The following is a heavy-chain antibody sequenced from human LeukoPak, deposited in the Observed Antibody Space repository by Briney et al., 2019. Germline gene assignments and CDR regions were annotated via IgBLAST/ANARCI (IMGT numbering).Heavy chain of an antibody. D-gene: IGHD3-22*01. Sequence: SETLSLTCTVSGGSISSYYWSWIRQTPGKGLEWIGYIYYSGSTNYNPSLKSRVTISVDTSKNQFSLKLSSVTAADTAVYYCARGAYDSSGYYGFLFDYWGQGTLVTVSS. CDR3: ARGAYDSSGYYGFLFDY. J-gene: IGHJ4*02. CDR1: GGSISSYY. CDR2: IYYSGST. V-gene: IGHV4-59*12.